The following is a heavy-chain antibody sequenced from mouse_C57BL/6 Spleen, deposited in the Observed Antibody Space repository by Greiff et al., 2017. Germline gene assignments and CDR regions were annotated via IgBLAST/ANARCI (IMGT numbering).Heavy chain of an antibody. Sequence: EVKLQQSGPELVKPGASVKISCKASGYTFTDYYMNWVKQSHGKSLEWIGDINPNNGGTSYNQKFKGKATLTVDKSSSTAYMELRSLTSEDSAVYYCARRGNSFDYWGQGTTLTVSS. CDR3: ARRGNSFDY. V-gene: IGHV1-26*01. CDR1: GYTFTDYY. J-gene: IGHJ2*01. CDR2: INPNNGGT. D-gene: IGHD2-12*01.